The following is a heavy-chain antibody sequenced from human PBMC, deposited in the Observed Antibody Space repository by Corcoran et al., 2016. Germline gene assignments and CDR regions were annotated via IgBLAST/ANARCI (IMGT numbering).Heavy chain of an antibody. Sequence: QVHLQESGPGLVKPSETLSLTCTVSGCSISSYYWSWIRQPPGKGLEWIGYIYSTGSTNYNPSLKRRVTMSVDTSKNQFSLKLSSVTAADTAVYDCARGDIAASRDERENNFDYWGQGTLVTVSS. J-gene: IGHJ4*02. CDR2: IYSTGST. CDR3: ARGDIAASRDERENNFDY. D-gene: IGHD6-6*01. CDR1: GCSISSYY. V-gene: IGHV4-59*01.